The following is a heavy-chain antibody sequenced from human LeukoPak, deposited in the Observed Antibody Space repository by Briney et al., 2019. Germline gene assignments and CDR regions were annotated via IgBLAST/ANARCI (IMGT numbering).Heavy chain of an antibody. D-gene: IGHD4-11*01. Sequence: GASVKVSCKASGGTFSSYAINWVRQAPGQGLEWMGGIIPIFGTANYAQKFQGRVTITADESTSTAYMELSSLRSEDTAVYYCAREEHGFFLTNWGQGTLVTVSS. CDR3: AREEHGFFLTN. CDR2: IIPIFGTA. V-gene: IGHV1-69*13. CDR1: GGTFSSYA. J-gene: IGHJ4*02.